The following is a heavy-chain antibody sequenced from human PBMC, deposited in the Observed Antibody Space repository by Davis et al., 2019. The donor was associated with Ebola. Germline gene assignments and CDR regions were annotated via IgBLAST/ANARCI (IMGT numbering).Heavy chain of an antibody. CDR2: IYYSGST. CDR1: GGSISRVGSY. CDR3: ARDLRYDSSGYDYYFYMDV. J-gene: IGHJ6*03. D-gene: IGHD3-22*01. Sequence: PSETLSLTCTVSGGSISRVGSYWTWIRQHPGKGLEWIGYIYYSGSTYYKPSLKSRVTISLDTSKNQFTLNLYSVTAADTAVYYCARDLRYDSSGYDYYFYMDVWGKGTTVTVSS. V-gene: IGHV4-31*03.